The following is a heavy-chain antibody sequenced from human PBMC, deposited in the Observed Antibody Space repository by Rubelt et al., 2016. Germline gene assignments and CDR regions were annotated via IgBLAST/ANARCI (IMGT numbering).Heavy chain of an antibody. Sequence: AGRSLRLSCAASGFTFSSYGMHWVRQAPGKGLEWVAVISFDGNSKYYAGSVKGRFTISRDNSKNTLYLQMNSLRAEDTAVYYCAKSSGAVVIDYWGQGTLVTVSS. CDR1: GFTFSSYG. D-gene: IGHD4-23*01. CDR3: AKSSGAVVIDY. CDR2: ISFDGNSK. V-gene: IGHV3-30*18. J-gene: IGHJ4*02.